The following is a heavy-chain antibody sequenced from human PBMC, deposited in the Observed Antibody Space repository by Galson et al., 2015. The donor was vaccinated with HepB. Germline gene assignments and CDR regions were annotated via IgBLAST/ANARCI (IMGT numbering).Heavy chain of an antibody. Sequence: SLRLSCAASGFTFSNAWMNWVRQAPGKGLEWVAVISYDGSNKYYADSVKGRFTISRDNSKNTLYLQMNSLRAEDTAVYYCAREASAAADSAYQHWGQGTLVTVSS. CDR3: AREASAAADSAYQH. D-gene: IGHD6-13*01. V-gene: IGHV3-30*03. CDR2: ISYDGSNK. J-gene: IGHJ1*01. CDR1: GFTFSNAW.